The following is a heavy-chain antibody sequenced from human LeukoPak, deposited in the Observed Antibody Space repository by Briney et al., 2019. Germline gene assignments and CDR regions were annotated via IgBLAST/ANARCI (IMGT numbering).Heavy chain of an antibody. CDR1: GGSISSGSHY. Sequence: SETLSLTCTVSGGSISSGSHYWGWIRQPPGKGLEWIGSVFYSESTYYNPSLESRVTISVDTSKNQFSLKLSSVTAADTAVYYCARSLQYSSSWGYYYYYYMDVWGKGTTVTISS. J-gene: IGHJ6*03. CDR3: ARSLQYSSSWGYYYYYYMDV. V-gene: IGHV4-39*01. CDR2: VFYSEST. D-gene: IGHD6-13*01.